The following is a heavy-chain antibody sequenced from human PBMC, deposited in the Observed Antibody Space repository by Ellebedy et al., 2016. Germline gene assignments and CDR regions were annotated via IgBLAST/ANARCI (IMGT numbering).Heavy chain of an antibody. J-gene: IGHJ3*02. D-gene: IGHD5-24*01. CDR3: AKDRRRDGYNSGAFDI. V-gene: IGHV3-9*01. CDR2: ISWNSGSI. CDR1: GFTFDDYA. Sequence: GGSLRLXCAASGFTFDDYAMHWVRQAPGKGLEWVSGISWNSGSIDYADSVKGRFTISRDNAKNSLYLQMNSLRAEDTALYYCAKDRRRDGYNSGAFDIWGQGTMVTVSS.